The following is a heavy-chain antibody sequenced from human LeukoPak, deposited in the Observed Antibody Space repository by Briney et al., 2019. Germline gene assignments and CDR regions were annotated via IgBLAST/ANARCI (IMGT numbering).Heavy chain of an antibody. D-gene: IGHD2-2*02. J-gene: IGHJ3*02. CDR2: IYHSGST. CDR1: GYSISSGYY. V-gene: IGHV4-38-2*02. CDR3: ARGGYCSSTSCYRGAFDI. Sequence: SETLSLTCTVSGYSISSGYYWGWIRQPPGKGLEWIGSIYHSGSTYYNPSLKSRVTISVDTSKNQFSLKLSSVTAADTAVYYCARGGYCSSTSCYRGAFDIWGQGTMVTVSS.